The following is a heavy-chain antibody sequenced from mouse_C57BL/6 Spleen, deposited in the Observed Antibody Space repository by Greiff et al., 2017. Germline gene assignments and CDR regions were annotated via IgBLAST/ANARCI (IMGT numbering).Heavy chain of an antibody. D-gene: IGHD2-1*01. CDR1: GFTFSDAW. J-gene: IGHJ2*01. V-gene: IGHV6-6*01. Sequence: EVKLQESGGGLVQPGGSMKLSCAASGFTFSDAWMDWVRQSPETGLEWVSEISNKDNKHATYNAESVKGRFTISRDDSKSSVYLQMNSLRAEDTGIYYCTRFYYVNYGFDYWGQGTTLTVSS. CDR2: ISNKDNKHAT. CDR3: TRFYYVNYGFDY.